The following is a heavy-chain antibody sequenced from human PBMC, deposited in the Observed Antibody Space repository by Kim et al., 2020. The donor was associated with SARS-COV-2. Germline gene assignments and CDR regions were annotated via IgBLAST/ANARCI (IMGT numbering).Heavy chain of an antibody. CDR2: INHSGST. V-gene: IGHV4-34*01. CDR3: ARNVKQQYYRLGIGNWFDP. Sequence: SETLSLTCAVYGGSFSGYYWSWIRQPPGKGLEWIGEINHSGSTNYNPSLKSRVTISVDTSKNQFSLKLSSVTAADTAVYYCARNVKQQYYRLGIGNWFDPWGQGTLVTVSS. D-gene: IGHD3-10*01. CDR1: GGSFSGYY. J-gene: IGHJ5*02.